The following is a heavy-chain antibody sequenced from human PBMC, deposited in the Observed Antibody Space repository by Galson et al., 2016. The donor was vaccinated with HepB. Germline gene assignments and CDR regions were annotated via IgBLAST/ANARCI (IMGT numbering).Heavy chain of an antibody. D-gene: IGHD4-17*01. CDR3: ARDVTLVTTGVFDP. CDR2: IIPLLGTA. Sequence: SVKVSCKASGGTFSRNGLSWVRQARGKGLEGMGGIIPLLGTANYAQKFQGRVTMTADKSTNTAYMELSGLRSEDTAVYYCARDVTLVTTGVFDPWVQATLVTVSS. CDR1: GGTFSRNG. J-gene: IGHJ5*02. V-gene: IGHV1-69*06.